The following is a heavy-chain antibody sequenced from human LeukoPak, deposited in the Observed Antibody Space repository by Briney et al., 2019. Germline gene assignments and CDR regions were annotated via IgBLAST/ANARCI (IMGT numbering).Heavy chain of an antibody. CDR2: ISSSSSTI. J-gene: IGHJ4*02. CDR3: AREQIAAAGDY. CDR1: GFTFSSYS. D-gene: IGHD6-13*01. V-gene: IGHV3-48*01. Sequence: PGGSLRLSCAASGFTFSSYSMNWVRQAPGKGLEWVSYISSSSSTIYYADSVKGRFTISRDNAKNSLYLQMNSLRAEDTAVYYCAREQIAAAGDYWGQGTLVTVSS.